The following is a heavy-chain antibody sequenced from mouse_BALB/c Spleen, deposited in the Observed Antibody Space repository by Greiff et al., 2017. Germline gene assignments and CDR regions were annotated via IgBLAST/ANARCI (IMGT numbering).Heavy chain of an antibody. CDR2: IYPGGGDT. CDR1: GYAFSSYW. V-gene: IGHV1-80*01. Sequence: QVHVKQSGAELVRPGSSVKISCKASGYAFSSYWMNWVKQRPGQGLEWIGQIYPGGGDTNYNGKFKGKATLTADKSSSTAYMQLSSLTSEDSAVYFCARYYGSSWYFDVWGAGTTVTVSS. CDR3: ARYYGSSWYFDV. D-gene: IGHD1-1*01. J-gene: IGHJ1*01.